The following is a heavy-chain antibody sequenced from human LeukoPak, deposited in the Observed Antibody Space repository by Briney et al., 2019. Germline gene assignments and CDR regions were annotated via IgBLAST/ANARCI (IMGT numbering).Heavy chain of an antibody. CDR1: GFTFSSYG. D-gene: IGHD6-13*01. J-gene: IGHJ4*02. V-gene: IGHV3-33*01. Sequence: GRSLRLSCAASGFTFSSYGMHWVRQAPGKGLEWVAIIWYDEKNKYYADSVKGRFTISRDNSKNTLYLQMDSLRAEDTAVYYCVRDRLETYSSSWYDWGQGTQVTVSS. CDR3: VRDRLETYSSSWYD. CDR2: IWYDEKNK.